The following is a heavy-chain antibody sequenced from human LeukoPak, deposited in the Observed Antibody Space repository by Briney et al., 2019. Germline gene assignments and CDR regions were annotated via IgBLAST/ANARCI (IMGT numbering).Heavy chain of an antibody. D-gene: IGHD1-1*01. CDR3: ANDPPSYLDVPDY. Sequence: GGSLRLSCAASGFTFSIYGMHWVRPAPGTGLQWVAAISPDGRKKYYVDSVKGRFAISRDNSKNTLYLQMSSLRADDTAVYYCANDPPSYLDVPDYWGQGTLVTVSS. CDR1: GFTFSIYG. CDR2: ISPDGRKK. J-gene: IGHJ4*02. V-gene: IGHV3-30*18.